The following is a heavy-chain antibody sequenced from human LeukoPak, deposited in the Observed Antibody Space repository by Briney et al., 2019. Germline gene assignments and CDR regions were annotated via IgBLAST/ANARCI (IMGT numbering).Heavy chain of an antibody. CDR3: ARTITMSFDY. CDR1: GFTFSSYA. J-gene: IGHJ4*02. V-gene: IGHV3-23*01. D-gene: IGHD3-22*01. CDR2: ISPSGGDT. Sequence: PGGSLRLSCAASGFTFSSYAMTWVRQAPGEGLEWVSAISPSGGDTYYADSVQGRFSISRDDSKNTLYLQMNSLRAEDTAVYYCARTITMSFDYWGQGTLVTVSS.